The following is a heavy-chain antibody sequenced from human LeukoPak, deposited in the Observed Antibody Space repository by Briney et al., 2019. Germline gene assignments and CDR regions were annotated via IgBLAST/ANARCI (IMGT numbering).Heavy chain of an antibody. D-gene: IGHD2-15*01. CDR2: TYYRSRWLN. Sequence: SQTLSLTCTISGDSVSSNGACWNWIRQSPTRGLEWLGRTYYRSRWLNDYAPSVKSRISINPDTSKNQFSLHLNFVTPEDTAVYYCGRVAPGGRHIDYWGQGTLVTVSS. CDR1: GDSVSSNGAC. CDR3: GRVAPGGRHIDY. J-gene: IGHJ4*02. V-gene: IGHV6-1*01.